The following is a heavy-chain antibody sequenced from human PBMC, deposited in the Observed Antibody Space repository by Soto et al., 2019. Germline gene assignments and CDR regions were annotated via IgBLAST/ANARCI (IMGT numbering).Heavy chain of an antibody. CDR2: ISSSSSYI. V-gene: IGHV3-21*01. Sequence: GGSLRLSCAASGFTFSSYSMNWVRQAPGKGLGWVSSISSSSSYIYYADSVKGRFTISRDNAKNSLYLQMNSLRAEDTAVYYCAREMTTVTLGGYYYYGMDVWGQGTTVTVSS. J-gene: IGHJ6*02. D-gene: IGHD4-17*01. CDR1: GFTFSSYS. CDR3: AREMTTVTLGGYYYYGMDV.